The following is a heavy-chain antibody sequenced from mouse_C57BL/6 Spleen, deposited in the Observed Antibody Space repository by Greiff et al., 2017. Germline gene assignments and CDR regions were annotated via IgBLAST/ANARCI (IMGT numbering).Heavy chain of an antibody. D-gene: IGHD1-2*01. CDR2: INPNNGGT. Sequence: EVQLQQSGPELVKPGASVKISCKASGYTFTDYYMNWVKQSHGKSLEWIGDINPNNGGTSYNQKFKGKATLTVDKSSSTAYMELRSLTSEDSAVYYCARSHYDGGFDYWGQGTTLTVSS. J-gene: IGHJ2*01. CDR1: GYTFTDYY. V-gene: IGHV1-26*01. CDR3: ARSHYDGGFDY.